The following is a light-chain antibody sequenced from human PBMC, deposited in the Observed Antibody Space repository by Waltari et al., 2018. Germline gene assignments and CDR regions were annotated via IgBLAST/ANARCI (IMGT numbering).Light chain of an antibody. V-gene: IGLV2-8*01. CDR1: SSDVGRSYF. J-gene: IGLJ2*01. Sequence: QSALTQPPSASGSPEQSVTISCTGTSSDVGRSYFVSWHQQHPARVPKLIIFDVTKRPSGVPDRFSGSKSANTASLTVSGLQAEDEADYYCSSYTGRTVIFGGGTKLTVL. CDR3: SSYTGRTVI. CDR2: DVT.